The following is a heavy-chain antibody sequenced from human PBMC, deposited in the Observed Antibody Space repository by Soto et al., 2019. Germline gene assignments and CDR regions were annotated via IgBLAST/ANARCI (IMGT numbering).Heavy chain of an antibody. J-gene: IGHJ3*02. CDR3: AREIGVVAANDAFDI. CDR1: GFTFSSYA. CDR2: ISYDGSNK. V-gene: IGHV3-30-3*01. Sequence: SCAASGFTFSSYAMHWVRQAPGKGLEWVAVISYDGSNKYYADSVKGRFTISRDNSKNTLYLQMNSLRAEDTAVYYCAREIGVVAANDAFDIWGQGTMVTVSS. D-gene: IGHD2-15*01.